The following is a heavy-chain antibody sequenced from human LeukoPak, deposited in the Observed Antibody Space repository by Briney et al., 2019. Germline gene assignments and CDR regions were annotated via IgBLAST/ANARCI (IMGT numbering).Heavy chain of an antibody. V-gene: IGHV1-2*06. Sequence: ASVTVSCKASGYTFTGYHIHWVRQAPGQGLEWMGRISPNSGGTDYAQKFQDRVAVTRDSSISTAYMELSRLRSDDTAVYYCAREGKDGYNYEFDYWGQGTLVTVSS. CDR1: GYTFTGYH. CDR2: ISPNSGGT. CDR3: AREGKDGYNYEFDY. D-gene: IGHD5-24*01. J-gene: IGHJ4*02.